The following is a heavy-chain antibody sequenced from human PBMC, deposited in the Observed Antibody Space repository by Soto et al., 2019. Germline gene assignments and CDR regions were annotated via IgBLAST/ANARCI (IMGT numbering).Heavy chain of an antibody. J-gene: IGHJ4*02. CDR1: GFSLSNANVG. CDR3: ARIYRPELGVYYFDF. CDR2: IFSDDEK. Sequence: QVTLKESGPVLVKPTETLTLTCTVSGFSLSNANVGVTWIRQPPGKALEWLAHIFSDDEKSSNPSLKRKVTISKDTSESQVVLTMTNMDPVDTAPYYCARIYRPELGVYYFDFWGQGALVTVSS. D-gene: IGHD3-10*01. V-gene: IGHV2-26*01.